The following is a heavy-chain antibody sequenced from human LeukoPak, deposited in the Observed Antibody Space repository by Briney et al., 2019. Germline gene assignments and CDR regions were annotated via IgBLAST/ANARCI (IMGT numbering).Heavy chain of an antibody. J-gene: IGHJ4*02. V-gene: IGHV5-51*01. CDR2: IYPGDSDT. CDR3: ASEAMKIKHRITMIVVALDY. CDR1: GYSFTSYW. Sequence: GESLKISCKGSGYSFTSYWIGWVRQMPGKGLEWMGIIYPGDSDTRYSPSFQGQVTISADKSISTAYLQWSSLKASDTAMYYCASEAMKIKHRITMIVVALDYWGQGTLVTVSS. D-gene: IGHD3-22*01.